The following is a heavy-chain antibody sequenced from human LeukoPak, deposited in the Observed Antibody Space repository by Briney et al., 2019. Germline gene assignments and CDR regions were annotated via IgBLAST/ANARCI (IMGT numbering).Heavy chain of an antibody. CDR1: GGSISSYY. J-gene: IGHJ1*01. CDR3: ARGGGSYYTEYFQH. Sequence: KPSETLSLTCTVSGGSISSYYWSRIRQPAGKGLEWIGRIYTSGSTNYNPSLKSRVTMSVDTSKNQFSLKLSSVTAADTAVYYCARGGGSYYTEYFQHWGQGTLVTVSS. D-gene: IGHD1-26*01. CDR2: IYTSGST. V-gene: IGHV4-4*07.